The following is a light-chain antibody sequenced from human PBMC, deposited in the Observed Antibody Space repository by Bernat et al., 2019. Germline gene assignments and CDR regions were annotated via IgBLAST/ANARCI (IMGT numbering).Light chain of an antibody. Sequence: QSALTQPPSASGSPGQSVTISCTGTSSDVGGYNYVSWYQQHPGKAPKLMIYEVSKRPSGVPDRFCGSKSGNTASLTVSGLQAEDEADYYCSSYAGSHPYVFGTGTKVTVL. CDR2: EVS. V-gene: IGLV2-8*01. CDR1: SSDVGGYNY. J-gene: IGLJ1*01. CDR3: SSYAGSHPYV.